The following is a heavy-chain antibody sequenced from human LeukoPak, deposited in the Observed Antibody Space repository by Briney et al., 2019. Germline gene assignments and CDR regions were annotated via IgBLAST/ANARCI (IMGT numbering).Heavy chain of an antibody. CDR2: INPNSGGT. Sequence: ASVKVPCKASGYTFTGYYMHWVRQAPGQGLEWMGWINPNSGGTNYAQKFQGWVTMTRDTSISTAYMELRRLRSDDTAVYYCARGHYGDSAHYGMDVWGKGTTVTVSS. CDR3: ARGHYGDSAHYGMDV. D-gene: IGHD4-17*01. CDR1: GYTFTGYY. J-gene: IGHJ6*04. V-gene: IGHV1-2*04.